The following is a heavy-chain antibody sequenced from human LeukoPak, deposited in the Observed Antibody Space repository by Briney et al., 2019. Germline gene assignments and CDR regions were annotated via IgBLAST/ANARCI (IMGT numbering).Heavy chain of an antibody. Sequence: ASVKVSCKASGYTCTSYAMHWVRQAPGQRLEWMGWINARNGNTKYSQKFQGRVTITRDTSASTAYMELSSLRSEDTAVYYCARTARITMVRGVITNYYYYGMDVWGKGTTVTVSS. CDR3: ARTARITMVRGVITNYYYYGMDV. CDR2: INARNGNT. J-gene: IGHJ6*04. CDR1: GYTCTSYA. D-gene: IGHD3-10*01. V-gene: IGHV1-3*01.